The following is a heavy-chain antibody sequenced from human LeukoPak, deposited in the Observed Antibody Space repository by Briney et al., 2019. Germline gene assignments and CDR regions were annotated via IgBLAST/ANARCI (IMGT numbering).Heavy chain of an antibody. CDR3: ARATTFQMAPYYFDY. CDR2: IYSGGST. V-gene: IGHV3-53*04. Sequence: GGTLRLSCAASGFTVSANYMSWVRQAPGKGLEWGSVIYSGGSTYYADSAKGRFTISRHKSKNPVYLQMKSLTAEDTAAYYCARATTFQMAPYYFDYWGQGTLVTVSS. J-gene: IGHJ4*02. CDR1: GFTVSANY. D-gene: IGHD1-14*01.